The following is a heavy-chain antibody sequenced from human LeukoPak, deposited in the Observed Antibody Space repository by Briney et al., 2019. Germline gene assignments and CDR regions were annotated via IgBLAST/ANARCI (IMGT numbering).Heavy chain of an antibody. Sequence: SETLSLTCTVSGVSFTGYSRTWVRQPAGKGLEWVGRVSITGRALYNPSSERRVTISLDTTNNRSSLQVTSVTAADTAAYYYAGGTDMTPMSGYYSFVYWGQGTLVSVSS. CDR3: AGGTDMTPMSGYYSFVY. CDR2: VSITGRA. D-gene: IGHD3-3*01. CDR1: GVSFTGYS. V-gene: IGHV4-4*07. J-gene: IGHJ4*02.